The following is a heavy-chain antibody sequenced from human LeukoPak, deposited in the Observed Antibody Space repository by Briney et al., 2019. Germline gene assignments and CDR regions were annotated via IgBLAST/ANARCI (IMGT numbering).Heavy chain of an antibody. CDR3: ARDPYDSSGYYYA. J-gene: IGHJ5*02. V-gene: IGHV3-74*01. CDR2: INSDGSST. Sequence: GGSLRLSCAASGFTLRSYWMHWVRQAPGKGLGWVSRINSDGSSTSYADSVKGRFTISRDNAKNALYLQMNSLRAEDTAVYYCARDPYDSSGYYYAWGQGTLVTVSS. CDR1: GFTLRSYW. D-gene: IGHD3-22*01.